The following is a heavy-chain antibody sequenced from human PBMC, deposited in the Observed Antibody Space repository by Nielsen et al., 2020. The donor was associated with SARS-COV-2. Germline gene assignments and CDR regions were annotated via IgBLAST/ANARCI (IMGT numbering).Heavy chain of an antibody. CDR2: IYYSGST. CDR3: ARSSGNYYDSSGYYY. CDR1: GGSISSYY. J-gene: IGHJ4*02. V-gene: IGHV4-59*01. D-gene: IGHD3-22*01. Sequence: PETLSLTCTVSGGSISSYYWSWIRQPPGKGLEWIGYIYYSGSTNYNPSLKSRVTISVDTSKNQFSLKLSSVTAANTAVYYCARSSGNYYDSSGYYYWGQGTLVTVSS.